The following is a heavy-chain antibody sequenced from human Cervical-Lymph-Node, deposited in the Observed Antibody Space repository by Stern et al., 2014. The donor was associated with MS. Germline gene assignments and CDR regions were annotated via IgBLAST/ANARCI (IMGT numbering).Heavy chain of an antibody. D-gene: IGHD4-17*01. CDR1: GYTFTSYD. V-gene: IGHV1-8*01. CDR3: ARGRSPTVTDF. J-gene: IGHJ4*02. CDR2: MNPNTGNT. Sequence: QVQLVQSGAEVKKPGASVKVSCKASGYTFTSYDINWVRQATGQGLEWMGWMNPNTGNTGYAQKFQDRVIMTRDTSTGTAYMELTSLRSEDTAVYYCARGRSPTVTDFWGQGTLVTVSS.